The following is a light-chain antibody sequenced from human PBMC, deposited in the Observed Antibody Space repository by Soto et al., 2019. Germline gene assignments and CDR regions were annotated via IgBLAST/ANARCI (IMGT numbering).Light chain of an antibody. J-gene: IGLJ2*01. CDR3: SSYAGSNNLV. CDR1: SSDVGSYNY. CDR2: EIS. V-gene: IGLV2-8*01. Sequence: QSVLTQPPSASGSPGQSVTISCTGTSSDVGSYNYVSWYQQYPGKAPKLMIYEISKRPSGVPDRFSGSKSGNTAPLTVSGLQAEDEADYYCSSYAGSNNLVFGGGTKLTVL.